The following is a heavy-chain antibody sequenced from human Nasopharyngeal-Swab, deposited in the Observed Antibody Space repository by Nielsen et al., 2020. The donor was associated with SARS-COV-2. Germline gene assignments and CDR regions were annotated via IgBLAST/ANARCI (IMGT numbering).Heavy chain of an antibody. CDR1: GFTFSDYW. J-gene: IGHJ4*02. CDR3: ARGSSDWNGIDY. V-gene: IGHV3-74*01. CDR2: IDLNAIGT. Sequence: SLKISCAASGFTFSDYWMHWVRQAPGKGLVVVSRIDLNAIGTAYADSLKGRFTISRDNAKNTLYLQMNSLRAEDTAIYYCARGSSDWNGIDYWGQGTLVTVSS. D-gene: IGHD6-19*01.